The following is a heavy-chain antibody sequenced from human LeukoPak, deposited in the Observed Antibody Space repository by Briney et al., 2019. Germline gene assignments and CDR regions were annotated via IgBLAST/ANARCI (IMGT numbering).Heavy chain of an antibody. D-gene: IGHD6-13*01. CDR3: TLGSLYSSSWYGDY. J-gene: IGHJ4*02. CDR1: GFSFDTYA. V-gene: IGHV3-23*01. CDR2: ISGDGGST. Sequence: GGSLRLSCAASGFSFDTYAMTWVRQAPGKGLEWVSAISGDGGSTYYAVSVKGRFTISRDNSKNTLYLRMNGPRAEDTAVYYCTLGSLYSSSWYGDYWGQGTLVTVSS.